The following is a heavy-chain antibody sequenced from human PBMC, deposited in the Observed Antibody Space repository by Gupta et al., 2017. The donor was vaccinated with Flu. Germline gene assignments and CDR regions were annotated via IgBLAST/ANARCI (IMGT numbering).Heavy chain of an antibody. CDR2: IGSGGNT. CDR1: GVTLSYCH. D-gene: IGHD3-9*01. Sequence: EVQLVESGGDLVQPGGSLRLSCAASGVTLSYCHMSWVRQAPGRGLEWLSYIGSGGNTDYAEFVRGRFTISRDNAKNTLYLQMNNLRDEDTAVYYCARDFDWVFQHWGQGILVTVSS. V-gene: IGHV3-48*02. J-gene: IGHJ1*01. CDR3: ARDFDWVFQH.